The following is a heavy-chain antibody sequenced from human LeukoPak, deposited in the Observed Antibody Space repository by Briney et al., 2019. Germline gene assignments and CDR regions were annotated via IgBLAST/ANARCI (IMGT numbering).Heavy chain of an antibody. CDR3: GRVERGSYYGDY. CDR2: ISSSGSTI. Sequence: PGGSLRLSCAASGFTFSSYEMHWVRQAPGKGLEWVSYISSSGSTIYYADAVKGRFTISRDNAKNSLYLQRNSLRAEDTAVYYCGRVERGSYYGDYWGQGTLVTVSS. J-gene: IGHJ4*02. V-gene: IGHV3-48*03. CDR1: GFTFSSYE. D-gene: IGHD1-26*01.